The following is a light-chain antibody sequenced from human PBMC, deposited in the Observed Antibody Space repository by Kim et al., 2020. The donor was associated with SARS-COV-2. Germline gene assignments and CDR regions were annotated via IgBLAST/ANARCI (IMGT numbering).Light chain of an antibody. Sequence: SSELTQDPAVSVALGQTVRITCQGDSLRSYYASWYQQKPGQAPVLVIYGKNNRPSGIPDRFSGSSSGNTASLTITGAPAEDEADYYCNSRDSSGSHHWVFGGGTQLTVL. CDR2: GKN. CDR3: NSRDSSGSHHWV. CDR1: SLRSYY. V-gene: IGLV3-19*01. J-gene: IGLJ3*02.